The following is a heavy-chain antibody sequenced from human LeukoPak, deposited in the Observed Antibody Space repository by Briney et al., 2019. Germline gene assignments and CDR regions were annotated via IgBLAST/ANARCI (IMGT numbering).Heavy chain of an antibody. CDR1: GFTFSSYG. J-gene: IGHJ5*02. CDR2: ISYDGSNK. V-gene: IGHV3-30*03. CDR3: ARAAVDGYGDLNWFDP. D-gene: IGHD4-17*01. Sequence: GGSLRLSCAASGFTFSSYGMHWVRQAPGKGLEWVAVISYDGSNKYYADSVKGRFTISRDNSKNTLYLQMNSLRAEDTAVYYCARAAVDGYGDLNWFDPWGQGTLVTVSS.